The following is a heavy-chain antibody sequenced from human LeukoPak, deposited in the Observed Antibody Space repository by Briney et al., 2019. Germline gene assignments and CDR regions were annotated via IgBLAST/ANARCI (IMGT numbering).Heavy chain of an antibody. D-gene: IGHD5-18*01. V-gene: IGHV1-2*02. Sequence: SVTVSRQASGYTFTDCYMHWVRQAPPQGLEWMGWINPNSRGTDSAQKFQGRFSMIRDTSISTAYMELSRLRSDDTAVYYCARRAREYSHDAFDIWGQGTMVTVSS. CDR2: INPNSRGT. CDR3: ARRAREYSHDAFDI. CDR1: GYTFTDCY. J-gene: IGHJ3*02.